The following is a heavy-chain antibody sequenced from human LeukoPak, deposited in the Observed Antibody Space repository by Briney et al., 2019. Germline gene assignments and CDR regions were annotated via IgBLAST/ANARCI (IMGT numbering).Heavy chain of an antibody. CDR1: GFTFSSYA. V-gene: IGHV3-30*01. CDR2: ISYDGSNK. J-gene: IGHJ6*03. Sequence: GGSLRLSCAASGFTFSSYAMHWVRQAPGKGLEWVAVISYDGSNKYYADSVKGRFTISRDNSKNTLYLQMNSLRAEDTAVYYCARGQIQGHYMDVWGKGTTVTVSS. CDR3: ARGQIQGHYMDV.